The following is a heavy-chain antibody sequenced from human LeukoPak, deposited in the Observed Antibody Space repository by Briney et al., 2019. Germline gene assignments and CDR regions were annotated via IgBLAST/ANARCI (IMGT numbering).Heavy chain of an antibody. D-gene: IGHD2-15*01. J-gene: IGHJ4*02. CDR1: GFTFSTFS. CDR2: ISRSGTHI. CDR3: ARRDNYDY. Sequence: GGSLRLSCAASGFTFSTFSINWVRQAPGKGLEWVSSISRSGTHIYYADSVKGRFTISRDNAKNTLYLQMNSLRAEDTAVYYCARRDNYDYWGQGTLVTVSS. V-gene: IGHV3-21*01.